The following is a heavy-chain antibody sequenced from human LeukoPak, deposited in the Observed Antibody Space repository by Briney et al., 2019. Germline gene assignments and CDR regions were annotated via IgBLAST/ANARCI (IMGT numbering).Heavy chain of an antibody. CDR3: ARARILYYQGGNWFDP. CDR2: IGTAGDT. CDR1: GFTFSSYD. Sequence: GGSLRLSCAASGFTFSSYDMHWVRQATGKGLEWVSGIGTAGDTHYPGSVKGRFTISRENAKNSLYLQMNSLRAGDTAVYYCARARILYYQGGNWFDPWGQGTLVTVSS. D-gene: IGHD2-8*01. V-gene: IGHV3-13*01. J-gene: IGHJ5*02.